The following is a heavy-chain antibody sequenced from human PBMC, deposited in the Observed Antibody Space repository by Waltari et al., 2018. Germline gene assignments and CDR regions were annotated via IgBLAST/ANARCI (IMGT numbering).Heavy chain of an antibody. Sequence: QMQLQESGPGLVKPSETLSLTCTVSGASIGRYYWTWIRQPAGKTLEWIGRIYTSGATTYTPPLDSRVTISVDESKNQFSLRLTSVTAADTAVYYCAKDEMLLRNFDVWGQGILVTVSS. J-gene: IGHJ4*02. CDR3: AKDEMLLRNFDV. V-gene: IGHV4-4*07. CDR1: GASIGRYY. CDR2: IYTSGAT. D-gene: IGHD3-9*01.